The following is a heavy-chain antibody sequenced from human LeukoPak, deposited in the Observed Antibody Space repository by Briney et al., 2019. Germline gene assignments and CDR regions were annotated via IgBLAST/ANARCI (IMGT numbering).Heavy chain of an antibody. J-gene: IGHJ4*02. V-gene: IGHV3-23*01. CDR2: ISGGGGGT. D-gene: IGHD3-10*01. CDR1: GFIFNTYT. CDR3: AKGTERYREVSSFDY. Sequence: GGSLRLSCAASGFIFNTYTMNWVRQAPGKGLKWVSAISGGGGGTYYADFVKGRFTISRDNSKNTLYLQMNSLRAEDTAAYYCAKGTERYREVSSFDYWGQGTLVAVSS.